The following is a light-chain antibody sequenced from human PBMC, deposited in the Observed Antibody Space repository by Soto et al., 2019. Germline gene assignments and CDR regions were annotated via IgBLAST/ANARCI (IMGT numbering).Light chain of an antibody. CDR2: DAS. CDR3: QQRSNWPPIT. V-gene: IGKV3-11*01. Sequence: EIVMTQSPATLSVSPGEGATLSCRASQSVSSNLAWYQQKPGQAPRLLIYDASNRATGIPARFSGSGSGTDFTLTISSLEPEDFAVYYCQQRSNWPPITFGGGTKVDIK. J-gene: IGKJ4*01. CDR1: QSVSSN.